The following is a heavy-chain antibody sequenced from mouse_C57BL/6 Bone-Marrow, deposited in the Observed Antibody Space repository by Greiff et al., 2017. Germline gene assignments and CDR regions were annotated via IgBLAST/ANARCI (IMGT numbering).Heavy chain of an antibody. CDR1: GFNIKDDY. J-gene: IGHJ2*01. V-gene: IGHV14-4*01. D-gene: IGHD2-5*01. CDR2: IDPEDGDT. CDR3: ASCESNYGFDY. Sequence: EVQLQQSGAELVQPGASVKLSCTASGFNIKDDYMHWVQQRPEQGLEWIGWIDPEDGDTKSASKFQGNATLTSDTSSNTAYLQHISLTAEESAVYYCASCESNYGFDYWGKGTTVTVSA.